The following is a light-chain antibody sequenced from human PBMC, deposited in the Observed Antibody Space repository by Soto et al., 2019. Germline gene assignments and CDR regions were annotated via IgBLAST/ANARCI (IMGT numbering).Light chain of an antibody. CDR1: SSIGAGYD. J-gene: IGLJ3*02. CDR2: GNN. Sequence: QLVLTQPPSVSGAPGQSITISCTGSSSIGAGYDVQWYQQLPGTAPKLLIYGNNNRPSGVPDRFSGSRSGSSASLAITGLQAEDEADYYYQSHDSGLSGVFGGGTKLTVL. CDR3: QSHDSGLSGV. V-gene: IGLV1-40*01.